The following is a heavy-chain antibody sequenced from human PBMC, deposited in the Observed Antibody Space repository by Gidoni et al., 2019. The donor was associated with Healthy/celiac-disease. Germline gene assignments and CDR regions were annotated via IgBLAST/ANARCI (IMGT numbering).Heavy chain of an antibody. V-gene: IGHV3-15*01. D-gene: IGHD2-21*01. Sequence: EVQLVETGGGSVKPGGCLRPSCAASGFNISNAWMGRVRQAPGKGLEWVGRIRSKTDGRTTGYAAPVKGRFTISRYNSKNTLYLQVNSLKTEDTAVYYCTRGGGDFTDWFDPWGQGTLVTVSS. CDR2: IRSKTDGRTT. J-gene: IGHJ5*01. CDR3: TRGGGDFTDWFDP. CDR1: GFNISNAW.